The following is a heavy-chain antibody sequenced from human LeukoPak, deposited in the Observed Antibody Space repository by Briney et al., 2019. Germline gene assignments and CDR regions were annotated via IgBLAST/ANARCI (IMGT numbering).Heavy chain of an antibody. D-gene: IGHD2-2*01. CDR2: ITGSGGTT. CDR1: GFTFSNSA. J-gene: IGHJ4*02. CDR3: AKVDCTGTRCYRGPFDH. V-gene: IGHV3-23*01. Sequence: GGSLRLSCAASGFTFSNSAMTWVRQAPGKGLEWVAAITGSGGTTDYIDSVKGRFTISRDNSKNTLYLQMNSLRAEDTAVYYCAKVDCTGTRCYRGPFDHWGQGTLVTVSS.